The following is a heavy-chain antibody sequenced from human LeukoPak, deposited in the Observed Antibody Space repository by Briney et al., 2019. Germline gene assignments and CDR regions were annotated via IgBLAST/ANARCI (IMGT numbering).Heavy chain of an antibody. D-gene: IGHD1-26*01. V-gene: IGHV3-64*01. CDR1: GFTFSSYA. CDR2: ISSNGGST. J-gene: IGHJ4*02. Sequence: GGSLRLSCAASGFTFSSYAMHWVRQAPGKGLEYVSAISSNGGSTYYANSVKGRFTISRDNSKNTLYLQMGGLRAEDMAVYYCARVAIEWELLSYFDYWGQGTLVTVSS. CDR3: ARVAIEWELLSYFDY.